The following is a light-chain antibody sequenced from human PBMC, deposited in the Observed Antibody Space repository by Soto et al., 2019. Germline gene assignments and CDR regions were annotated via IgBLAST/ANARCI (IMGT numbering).Light chain of an antibody. CDR1: QSVLYSSNNKNY. J-gene: IGKJ2*01. CDR2: WAS. V-gene: IGKV4-1*01. Sequence: IVMTQSPDSLAVSLGERATINCKSSQSVLYSSNNKNYLAWYQQKPGQPPKLLIYWASTRESGVPDRFSGSGSGTDFTLTISSLQAEDVAVYYCQQYCSSPYTFGQGTKLEIK. CDR3: QQYCSSPYT.